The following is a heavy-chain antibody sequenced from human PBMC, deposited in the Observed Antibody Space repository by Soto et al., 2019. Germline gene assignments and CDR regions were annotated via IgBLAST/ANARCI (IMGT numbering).Heavy chain of an antibody. CDR2: IYSGGST. D-gene: IGHD2-2*01. J-gene: IGHJ3*02. V-gene: IGHV3-66*01. CDR3: ARVGDIVVVPAAMYAFDI. Sequence: EVQLVESGGGLVQPGGSLRLSCAASGFTVSSNYMSWVRQAPGKGLEWVSVIYSGGSTYYADSVKGRFTISRDNSKNTLYLQMNRLRAEDTAVYYCARVGDIVVVPAAMYAFDIWGQGTMVTVSS. CDR1: GFTVSSNY.